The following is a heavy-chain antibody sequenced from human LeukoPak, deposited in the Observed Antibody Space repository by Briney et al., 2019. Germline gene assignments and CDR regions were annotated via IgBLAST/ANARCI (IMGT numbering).Heavy chain of an antibody. CDR1: GFTFNTYA. Sequence: GGSLRLSCAASGFTFNTYAMGWVRQAPGKGLEWVSYISSSGSTIYYADSVKGRFTISRDNAKNSLYLQMNSLRAEDTAVYYCARLDMRIDYWGQGTLVTVSS. CDR2: ISSSGSTI. V-gene: IGHV3-48*03. CDR3: ARLDMRIDY. J-gene: IGHJ4*02. D-gene: IGHD3-9*01.